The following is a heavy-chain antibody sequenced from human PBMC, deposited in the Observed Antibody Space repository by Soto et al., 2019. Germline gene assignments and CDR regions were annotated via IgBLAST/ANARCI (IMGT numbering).Heavy chain of an antibody. CDR2: ISYDGSNQ. J-gene: IGHJ4*02. Sequence: GGSLRLSWSPSGFTFNIYGMQSVRQAPDKGLEWVPVISYDGSNQYYADSVKGRFTISRHNPKNTLFLHMNNLRAADTAVYYCARDQASGQGSFDSWDQGNMVTVSS. CDR3: ARDQASGQGSFDS. CDR1: GFTFNIYG. V-gene: IGHV3-30*03.